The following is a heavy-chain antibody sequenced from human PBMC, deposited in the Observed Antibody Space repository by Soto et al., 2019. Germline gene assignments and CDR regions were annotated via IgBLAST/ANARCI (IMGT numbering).Heavy chain of an antibody. D-gene: IGHD3-9*01. J-gene: IGHJ4*02. V-gene: IGHV3-30*18. Sequence: PGGSLRLSCAASGFTFSSYGMHWVRQAPGKGLEWVAVISYDGSNKYYADSVKGRFTISRDNSKNTLYLQMNSLRAEGTAVYYCAKDYNDILTGPIDYWGQGTLVTVSS. CDR3: AKDYNDILTGPIDY. CDR1: GFTFSSYG. CDR2: ISYDGSNK.